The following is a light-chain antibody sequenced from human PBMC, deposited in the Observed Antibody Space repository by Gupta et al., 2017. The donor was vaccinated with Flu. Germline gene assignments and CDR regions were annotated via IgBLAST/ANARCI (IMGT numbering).Light chain of an antibody. J-gene: IGLJ2*01. CDR3: FSYAGNNNLI. CDR2: EVT. V-gene: IGLV2-8*01. CDR1: SSHVGGYTY. Sequence: SFTISFNGSSSHVGGYTYVSWYQHHPGKAPNLIIYEVTGRPSGVPDRFSGSRSANTASLTVSGLQAEDEADYYCFSYAGNNNLIFGGGTKLTVL.